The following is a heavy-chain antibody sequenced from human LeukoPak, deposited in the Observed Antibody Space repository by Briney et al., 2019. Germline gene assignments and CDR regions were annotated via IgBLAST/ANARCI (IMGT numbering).Heavy chain of an antibody. V-gene: IGHV4-39*01. CDR1: GDSISSSSYS. J-gene: IGHJ4*02. D-gene: IGHD3-10*01. CDR3: ARVRRGGRNDY. CDR2: IYYSGST. Sequence: SETLSLTCTVSGDSISSSSYSWGWIRQPPGKGLEWIGSIYYSGSTYYNPSLKSRVTISVDTSKNQFSLKLSSVTAADTAVYYCARVRRGGRNDYWGQGTLVTVSS.